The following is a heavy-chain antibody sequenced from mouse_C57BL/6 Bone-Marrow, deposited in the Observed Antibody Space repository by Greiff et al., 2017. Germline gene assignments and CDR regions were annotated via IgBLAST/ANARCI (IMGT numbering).Heavy chain of an antibody. J-gene: IGHJ2*01. V-gene: IGHV1-55*01. Sequence: QVQLKQPGAELVKPGASVKMSCKASGYTFTSYWITWVKQRPGQGLEWIGDIYPGSGSPNYNEKFKSKATLTVDTSSSTAYMQLSSLTSEDSAVYYCASQTAQATGDYFDYWGQGTTLTVSS. CDR3: ASQTAQATGDYFDY. CDR1: GYTFTSYW. D-gene: IGHD3-2*02. CDR2: IYPGSGSP.